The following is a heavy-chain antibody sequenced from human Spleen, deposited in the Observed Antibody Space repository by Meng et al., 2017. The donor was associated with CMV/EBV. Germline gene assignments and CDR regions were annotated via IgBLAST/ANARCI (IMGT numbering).Heavy chain of an antibody. D-gene: IGHD7-27*01. V-gene: IGHV1-2*02. CDR1: GYTFTAYY. CDR2: IHPHRGDT. J-gene: IGHJ4*02. Sequence: ASVKVSCKASGYTFTAYYMHWVRRAPGHGLEWMGWIHPHRGDTNYAQQFQGRVTLTRDTSINTGYMELTRLTSDDTAVYYCARDNNWGPDYWGQGTLVTVSS. CDR3: ARDNNWGPDY.